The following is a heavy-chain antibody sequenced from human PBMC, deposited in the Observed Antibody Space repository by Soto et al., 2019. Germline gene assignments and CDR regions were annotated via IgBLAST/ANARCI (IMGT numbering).Heavy chain of an antibody. CDR1: GFTFSSYA. CDR2: ISGSGGST. V-gene: IGHV3-23*01. Sequence: GESLKISCAASGFTFSSYAMSWVRQAPGKGLEWVSAISGSGGSTYYADSVKGRFTISRDNSKNTLYLQMNSLRAEDTAVYYCAKARCSGTSTSCYPFDYWGQGTLVTVSS. CDR3: AKARCSGTSTSCYPFDY. D-gene: IGHD2-2*01. J-gene: IGHJ4*02.